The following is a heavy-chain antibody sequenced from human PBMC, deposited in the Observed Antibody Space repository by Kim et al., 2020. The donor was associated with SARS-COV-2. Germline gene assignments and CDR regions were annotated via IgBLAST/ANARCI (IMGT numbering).Heavy chain of an antibody. CDR1: GASIGTDY. V-gene: IGHV4-59*08. D-gene: IGHD6-19*01. CDR2: IFYTGKT. Sequence: SETLSLTCTISGASIGTDYWTWIRQPPGGGLEWIGYIFYTGKTSYNPSLKSRVSLSLDTSGNQFSRKLNSVTAADSAVYFCARLPDINGWPFDYWAQGTLVTVTS. J-gene: IGHJ4*02. CDR3: ARLPDINGWPFDY.